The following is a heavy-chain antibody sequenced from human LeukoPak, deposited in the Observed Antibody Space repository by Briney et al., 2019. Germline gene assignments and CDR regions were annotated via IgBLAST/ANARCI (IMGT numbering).Heavy chain of an antibody. CDR2: ISWNSGSI. J-gene: IGHJ3*02. V-gene: IGHV3-9*03. D-gene: IGHD4-17*01. CDR1: GFTFDDYA. CDR3: AKGVSGDYGAFDI. Sequence: SLRLFCAASGFTFDDYAMHWVRQAPGKGLEWVSGISWNSGSIVYADSVKGRFTISRDNAKNSLYLQMNSLRAEDMALYYCAKGVSGDYGAFDIWGEGTMVTVSS.